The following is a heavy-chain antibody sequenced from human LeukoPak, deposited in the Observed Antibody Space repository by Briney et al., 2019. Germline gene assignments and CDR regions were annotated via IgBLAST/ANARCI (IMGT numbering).Heavy chain of an antibody. D-gene: IGHD6-19*01. Sequence: GASVKVSCKASGYTFTSYGISWVRQAPGQGLEWMGWISAYNGNTNYAQKLQGRVTMTTDTSTSTAYMELRSLRSDDTAVYYCARDLSDSSGWAVFDYWGQGTLVTVSS. V-gene: IGHV1-18*01. CDR1: GYTFTSYG. J-gene: IGHJ4*02. CDR3: ARDLSDSSGWAVFDY. CDR2: ISAYNGNT.